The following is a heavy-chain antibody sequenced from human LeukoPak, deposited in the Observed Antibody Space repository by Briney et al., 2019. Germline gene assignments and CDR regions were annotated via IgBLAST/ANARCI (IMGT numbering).Heavy chain of an antibody. CDR2: FDPEDGET. J-gene: IGHJ3*02. CDR3: ARARMIVVVDAFDI. CDR1: GYTLTELS. Sequence: ASVKVSCKVSGYTLTELSMHWVRQAPGKGLEWMGGFDPEDGETIYAQKFQGRVTMTEDTSTDTAYMELSRLRSDDTAVYYCARARMIVVVDAFDIWGQGTMVTVSS. V-gene: IGHV1-24*01. D-gene: IGHD3-22*01.